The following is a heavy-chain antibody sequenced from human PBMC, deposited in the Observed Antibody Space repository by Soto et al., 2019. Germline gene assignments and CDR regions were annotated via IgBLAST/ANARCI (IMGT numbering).Heavy chain of an antibody. CDR1: GDSVSSNSAA. Sequence: SQTLSLTCAISGDSVSSNSAAWNWIRQSPSRGLEWLGRTYYRSKWYNDYAVPVKSRITINPDTSKNQFSLQLNSVTPEDTAVYYCARVPSTYYYDSSGYPDAFDIWGQGTMVTVSS. J-gene: IGHJ3*02. V-gene: IGHV6-1*01. CDR2: TYYRSKWYN. CDR3: ARVPSTYYYDSSGYPDAFDI. D-gene: IGHD3-22*01.